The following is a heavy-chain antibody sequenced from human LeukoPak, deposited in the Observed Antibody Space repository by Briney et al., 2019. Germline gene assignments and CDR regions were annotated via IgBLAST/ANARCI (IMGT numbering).Heavy chain of an antibody. CDR1: GYTFTNYN. Sequence: GASVKVSCKASGYTFTNYNMHWVRQAPGQGLECMGIINPSGGSTNYAQNFQGRVTMTRDTSTSTVYMELSSLRSEDTAVYYCARVRDGYNDAYGIWGQGTMVTVPS. V-gene: IGHV1-46*01. CDR2: INPSGGST. CDR3: ARVRDGYNDAYGI. D-gene: IGHD5-24*01. J-gene: IGHJ3*02.